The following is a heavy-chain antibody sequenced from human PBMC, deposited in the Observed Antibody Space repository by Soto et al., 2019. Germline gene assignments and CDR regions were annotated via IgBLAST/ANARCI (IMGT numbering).Heavy chain of an antibody. V-gene: IGHV3-23*01. CDR3: AKGGPYGDYPKGYYFDY. D-gene: IGHD4-17*01. Sequence: GGSLRLSCAASGFTFSSYAMSWVRQAPGKGLEWVSAISGSGGRTYYADSGKGRFTISRDNSKNTLYLQMNSLRAEDTAVYYCAKGGPYGDYPKGYYFDYWGQGTLVTVSS. CDR2: ISGSGGRT. CDR1: GFTFSSYA. J-gene: IGHJ4*02.